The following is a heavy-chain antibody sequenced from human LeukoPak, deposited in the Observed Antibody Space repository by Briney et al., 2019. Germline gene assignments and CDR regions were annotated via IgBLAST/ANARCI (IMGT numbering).Heavy chain of an antibody. CDR2: INPSGGST. J-gene: IGHJ4*02. V-gene: IGHV1-46*01. CDR1: GYTFTSYY. Sequence: ASVKVSCKASGYTFTSYYMHWVRQAPGQGLEWMGIINPSGGSTSYAQKFQGRVTMTRDMSTSTVYMELSSLRSEDTAVYYCARDWGNCSGGSCYPYFDYWGQGTLVTVSS. CDR3: ARDWGNCSGGSCYPYFDY. D-gene: IGHD2-15*01.